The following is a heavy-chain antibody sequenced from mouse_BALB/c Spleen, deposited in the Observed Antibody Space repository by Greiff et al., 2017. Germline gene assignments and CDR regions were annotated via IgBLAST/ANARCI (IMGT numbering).Heavy chain of an antibody. CDR2: IYPGDGST. CDR1: GYTFTSYD. V-gene: IGHV1S56*01. Sequence: QVQLQQSRPELVKPGALVKISCKASGYTFTSYDINWVKQRPGQGLEWIGWIYPGDGSTKYNEKFKGKATLTADKSSSTAYMQLSSLTSENSAVYFCARGVAYYFDYWGQGTTLTVSS. CDR3: ARGVAYYFDY. J-gene: IGHJ2*01.